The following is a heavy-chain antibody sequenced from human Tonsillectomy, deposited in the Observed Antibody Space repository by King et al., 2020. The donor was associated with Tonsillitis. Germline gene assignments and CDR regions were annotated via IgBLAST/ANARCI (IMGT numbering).Heavy chain of an antibody. D-gene: IGHD6-13*01. V-gene: IGHV3-30*18. CDR2: ISFDGSNK. CDR3: AKDPSAAGLHTPFDY. Sequence: VQLVESGGGVVQPGRSLRLSCAASGFTFSAYAMHWVRQAPGKGLEWVAVISFDGSNKYYADSVKGRFTISRDNSKNTLYLQMDSLSAEDTAVYFCAKDPSAAGLHTPFDYWGQGTLVTVSS. J-gene: IGHJ4*02. CDR1: GFTFSAYA.